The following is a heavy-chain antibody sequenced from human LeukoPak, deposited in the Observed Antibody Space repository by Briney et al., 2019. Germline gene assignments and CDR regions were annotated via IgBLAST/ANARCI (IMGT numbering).Heavy chain of an antibody. CDR3: ASWTSSSSNY. CDR1: GFTFSSYA. D-gene: IGHD6-6*01. CDR2: ISSNGGST. J-gene: IGHJ4*02. V-gene: IGHV3-64*01. Sequence: GGSLRLSCAASGFTFSSYAMHWVRQAPGKGLEYVSAISSNGGSTYYANSVKGRFTISRDNSKNTLYLQMGSLRAEDMAVYYCASWTSSSSNYWGQGTLVTVSS.